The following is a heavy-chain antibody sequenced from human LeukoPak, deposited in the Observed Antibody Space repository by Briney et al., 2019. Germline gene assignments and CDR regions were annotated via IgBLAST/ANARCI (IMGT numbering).Heavy chain of an antibody. D-gene: IGHD6-13*01. V-gene: IGHV3-9*01. Sequence: GGSLRLSCAASGFTFDDYAMHWVRQAPGKGLEWVSGISWNSGSIGYADSVKGRFTISRDNAKNSLYLQMNSLRAEDTALYYCAKDTEGWHSSSWRGFDYWGQGTLVTVSS. CDR3: AKDTEGWHSSSWRGFDY. CDR2: ISWNSGSI. CDR1: GFTFDDYA. J-gene: IGHJ4*02.